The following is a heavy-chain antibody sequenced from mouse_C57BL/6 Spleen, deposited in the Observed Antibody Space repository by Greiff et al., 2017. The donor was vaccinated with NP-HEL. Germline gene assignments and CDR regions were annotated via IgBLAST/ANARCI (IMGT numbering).Heavy chain of an antibody. V-gene: IGHV3-8*01. CDR2: ISYSGST. CDR3: ASSVYYDYDAGYFDV. CDR1: GYSITSDY. Sequence: EVKLMESGPGLAKPSQTLSLTCSVTGYSITSDYWNWTRKFPGNKLDYMGSISYSGSTYYNPSLKSLIPITRDTSKNQYYLQLKSVTTEDTATYYCASSVYYDYDAGYFDVWGTGTTVTVSS. D-gene: IGHD2-4*01. J-gene: IGHJ1*03.